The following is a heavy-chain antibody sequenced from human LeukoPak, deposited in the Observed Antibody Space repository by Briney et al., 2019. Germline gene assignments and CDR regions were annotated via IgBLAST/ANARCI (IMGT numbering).Heavy chain of an antibody. J-gene: IGHJ4*02. CDR3: ANSGSSSGTGSAGY. CDR1: GFTFSSYA. Sequence: GGSLRLSCAASGFTFSSYAMNWVRQAPGKGLEWVSGITGTGDSTYYADSVKGRFTISRDNSKKTLYLQMSSLRAEDTAVYHCANSGSSSGTGSAGYWGQGTLVTVPS. V-gene: IGHV3-23*01. CDR2: ITGTGDST. D-gene: IGHD1-26*01.